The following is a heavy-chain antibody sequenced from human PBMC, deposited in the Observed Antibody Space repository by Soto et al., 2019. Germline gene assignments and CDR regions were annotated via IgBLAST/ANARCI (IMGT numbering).Heavy chain of an antibody. CDR1: GGSISSSSYY. V-gene: IGHV4-39*01. J-gene: IGHJ3*02. D-gene: IGHD3-3*01. Sequence: QLQLQESGPGLVKPSETLSLTCTVSGGSISSSSYYWGWIRQPPGKGLEWIGSIYYSGSTYYNPSLKSRVTISVDTSKNQFSLKLSSVTAADTAVYYCARLGTWGPPYDFWSGYSLDAFDIWGQGTMVTVSS. CDR3: ARLGTWGPPYDFWSGYSLDAFDI. CDR2: IYYSGST.